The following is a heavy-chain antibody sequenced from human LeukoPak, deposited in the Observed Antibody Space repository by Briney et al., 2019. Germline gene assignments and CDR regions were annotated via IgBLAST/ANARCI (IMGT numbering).Heavy chain of an antibody. Sequence: PGGSLRLSCAASGFTFSRYSMHWIRQAPGKGLEWVAFIRYDGSNKYYADSVKGRFTISRDNSKNTLYLQMNSLRAEDTAVYYCAKDMGAPGVGPDDTFDYWGQGTLVTVSS. D-gene: IGHD3-9*01. V-gene: IGHV3-30*02. CDR1: GFTFSRYS. CDR2: IRYDGSNK. J-gene: IGHJ4*02. CDR3: AKDMGAPGVGPDDTFDY.